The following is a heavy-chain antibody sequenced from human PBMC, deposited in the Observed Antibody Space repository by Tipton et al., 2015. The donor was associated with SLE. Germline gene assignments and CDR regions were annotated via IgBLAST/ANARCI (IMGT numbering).Heavy chain of an antibody. J-gene: IGHJ6*02. CDR3: AVTMVQGGMDV. D-gene: IGHD3-10*01. Sequence: PGLVKPSETLSLSCSVSGYSISSGYRWGWIRQPPGKGLEWIGYIYHGASTYYNPSLKSRATISIDRSKNQFSLKLSSVTAADTAMYYCAVTMVQGGMDVWGQGTTVTVSS. V-gene: IGHV4-38-2*01. CDR2: IYHGAST. CDR1: GYSISSGYR.